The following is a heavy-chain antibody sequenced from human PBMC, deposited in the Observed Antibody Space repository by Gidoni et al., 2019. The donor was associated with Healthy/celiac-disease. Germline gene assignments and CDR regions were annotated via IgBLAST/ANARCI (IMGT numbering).Heavy chain of an antibody. Sequence: QVQLVQSGAEVKKPGASLKVSCTASGYTFTSYYMHWVRQAPGQGLEWMGIITPSGGSTSYAKKFQGRVTMTRDTTTSTVYMELSSLRSEDTAVYYCAREGQYSGYDPNWFDPWGQGTLVTVSS. D-gene: IGHD5-12*01. CDR1: GYTFTSYY. CDR3: AREGQYSGYDPNWFDP. J-gene: IGHJ5*02. CDR2: ITPSGGST. V-gene: IGHV1-46*01.